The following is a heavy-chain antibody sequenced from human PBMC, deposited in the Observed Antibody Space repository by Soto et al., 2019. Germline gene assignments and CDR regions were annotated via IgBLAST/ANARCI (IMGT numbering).Heavy chain of an antibody. CDR3: ARVGVVGATTSLYYYYGMDV. D-gene: IGHD1-26*01. J-gene: IGHJ6*02. CDR1: GYTLTELS. CDR2: FDPEDGET. V-gene: IGHV1-24*01. Sequence: ASVKVSCKVSGYTLTELSMHWVRQAPGKGLEWMGGFDPEDGETIYAQKFQGRVTMTEDTSTDTAYMELSSLRSEDTAVYYCARVGVVGATTSLYYYYGMDVWGQGTTVTVS.